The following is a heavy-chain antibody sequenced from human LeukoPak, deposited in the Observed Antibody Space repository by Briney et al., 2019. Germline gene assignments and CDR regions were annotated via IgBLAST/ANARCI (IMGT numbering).Heavy chain of an antibody. V-gene: IGHV4-59*01. CDR2: IYYSGST. D-gene: IGHD3-22*01. CDR1: GGSISSYY. CDR3: ARATYYYDSSGYQYYFDY. J-gene: IGHJ4*02. Sequence: PSETLSLTCTVSGGSISSYYWSWIRQPPGKGLEWIGYIYYSGSTNYNPSLKSRVTISVDTSKNQFSLKLSSVTAADTAVYYCARATYYYDSSGYQYYFDYWGQGTLVTVSS.